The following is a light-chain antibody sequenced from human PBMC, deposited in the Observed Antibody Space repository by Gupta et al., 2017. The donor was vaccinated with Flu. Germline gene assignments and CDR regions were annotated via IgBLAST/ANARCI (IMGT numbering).Light chain of an antibody. CDR2: EVS. Sequence: QSALPHPASVSGSPGPSLPISCTGTSNDIGGYNYVSWYQQYPGKAPKLIIYEVSNRHSGGSDRFSGSKSGNTAAVTISGLQAEDEAEYYCSSYTSSSSRFFVFGTGTKVTVL. CDR1: SNDIGGYNY. V-gene: IGLV2-14*01. J-gene: IGLJ1*01. CDR3: SSYTSSSSRFFV.